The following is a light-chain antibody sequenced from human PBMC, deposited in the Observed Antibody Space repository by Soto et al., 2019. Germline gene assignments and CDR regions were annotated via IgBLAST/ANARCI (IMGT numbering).Light chain of an antibody. CDR1: SGHSTYI. J-gene: IGLJ3*02. CDR2: VEGSGSY. Sequence: QSVLTESSSASASLGSSVKLTCTLSSGHSTYIIAWHQQQPGKAPRYLMKVEGSGSYNKGSGVPDRFSGSSSGADRYLTISNLQFEDEADYYCETWDSRPSLFGGGTKLTVL. CDR3: ETWDSRPSL. V-gene: IGLV4-60*02.